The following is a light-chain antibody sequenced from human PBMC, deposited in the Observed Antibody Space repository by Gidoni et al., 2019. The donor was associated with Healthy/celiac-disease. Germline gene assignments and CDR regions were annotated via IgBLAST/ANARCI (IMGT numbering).Light chain of an antibody. V-gene: IGKV3-20*01. CDR2: GAS. J-gene: IGKJ2*01. Sequence: EIVLTQSPGTLSLSPGERATLPCRASQSVSSSYLAWYQQKPGQAPRLLIYGASSRATGIPYRFSGSGSGTDFTLTISRLEPEDFAVYYCQQYGSSPRTFGQGTKLEIK. CDR3: QQYGSSPRT. CDR1: QSVSSSY.